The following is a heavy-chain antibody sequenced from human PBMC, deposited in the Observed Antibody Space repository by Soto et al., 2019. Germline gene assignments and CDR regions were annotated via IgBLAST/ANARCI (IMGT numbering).Heavy chain of an antibody. CDR1: GFTFSNYA. CDR3: AKDSPYGSPTFATV. CDR2: ISGSTDST. D-gene: IGHD4-17*01. Sequence: EVRLLEFGGGLVQHGGSLRLSCAASGFTFSNYAMTWVRQAPGKGLEWVSGISGSTDSTYYAASVKGRFTISRDKSRNTLYLQMNSLRGEDTAVYYCAKDSPYGSPTFATVWGQGTLVTVSS. V-gene: IGHV3-23*01. J-gene: IGHJ4*02.